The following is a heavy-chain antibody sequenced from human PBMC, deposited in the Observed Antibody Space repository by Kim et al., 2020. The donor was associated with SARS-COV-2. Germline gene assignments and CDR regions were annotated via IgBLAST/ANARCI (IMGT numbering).Heavy chain of an antibody. Sequence: SVKVSCKASGFTLSNSAKHWVRQARGQRLDWIGWIVVGSGDTRYSRKFLERVSITRDMSTSTGYMEVSGLRSEDTAVYYCAALNRAAVSDTNYYYNGMDVWCQGTTGSVSS. J-gene: IGHJ6*02. D-gene: IGHD6-19*01. CDR3: AALNRAAVSDTNYYYNGMDV. CDR2: IVVGSGDT. CDR1: GFTLSNSA. V-gene: IGHV1-58*02.